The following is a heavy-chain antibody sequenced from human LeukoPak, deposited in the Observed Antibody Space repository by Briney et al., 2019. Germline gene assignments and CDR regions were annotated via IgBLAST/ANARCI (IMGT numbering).Heavy chain of an antibody. CDR1: GGSISSSNW. CDR2: IYHSGSS. V-gene: IGHV4-4*02. D-gene: IGHD4-17*01. Sequence: SETLSLTCAVSGGSISSSNWWRWVRQPPGKGLEWIGEIYHSGSSNYNPSLKSRVTISVDTSKNQFSLKLSSVTAADTAVYYCARGEDGDYYFQHWGQGTLVTVSS. J-gene: IGHJ1*01. CDR3: ARGEDGDYYFQH.